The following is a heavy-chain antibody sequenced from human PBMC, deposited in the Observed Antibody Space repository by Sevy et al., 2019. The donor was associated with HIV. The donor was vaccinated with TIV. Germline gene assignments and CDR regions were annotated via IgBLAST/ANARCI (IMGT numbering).Heavy chain of an antibody. CDR3: TRVEGAADWGMDV. D-gene: IGHD1-26*01. J-gene: IGHJ6*02. CDR1: GFIFGDYT. V-gene: IGHV3-49*04. CDR2: IRGKRNGETK. Sequence: GGSLRLSCSPSGFIFGDYTVSWVRQAPGKGLEWIALIRGKRNGETKEYAASVRGRFTISRDDSKSIAYLQMNSLKTEVTAVYYCTRVEGAADWGMDVWGQATTVTVSS.